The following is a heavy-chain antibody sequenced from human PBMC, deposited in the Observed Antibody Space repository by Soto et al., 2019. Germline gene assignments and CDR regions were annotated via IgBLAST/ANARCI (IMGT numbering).Heavy chain of an antibody. CDR1: GYTLTGLS. CDR3: ATDLDYYYDSSGYPN. J-gene: IGHJ4*02. CDR2: FDPEDGET. Sequence: ASVKVSCKVSGYTLTGLSMHWVGQAAVKGLEWMGGFDPEDGETIYAQKFQGRVTMTEDTSTDTAYMELSSLRSEDTAVYYCATDLDYYYDSSGYPNWGQGTLVTVSS. V-gene: IGHV1-24*01. D-gene: IGHD3-22*01.